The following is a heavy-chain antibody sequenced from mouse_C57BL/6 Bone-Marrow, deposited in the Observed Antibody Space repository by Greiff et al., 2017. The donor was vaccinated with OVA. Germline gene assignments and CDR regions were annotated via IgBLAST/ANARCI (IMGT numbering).Heavy chain of an antibody. V-gene: IGHV5-17*01. D-gene: IGHD2-2*01. CDR3: ARPGWLPPAMDY. J-gene: IGHJ4*01. CDR1: GFTFSDYG. Sequence: EVMLVESGGGLVKPGGSLKLSCAASGFTFSDYGMHWVRQAPEKGLEWVAYISSGSSTIYYADTVKGRFTIYRDNAKNTLFLQMTSLRSEDTAMYYCARPGWLPPAMDYWGQGASVTVAS. CDR2: ISSGSSTI.